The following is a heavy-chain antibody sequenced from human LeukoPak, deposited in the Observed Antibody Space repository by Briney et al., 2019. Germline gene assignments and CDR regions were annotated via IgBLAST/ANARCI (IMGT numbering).Heavy chain of an antibody. J-gene: IGHJ6*02. D-gene: IGHD1-26*01. CDR2: MNPNSGNT. CDR3: ARGIGYYYGMDV. V-gene: IGHV1-8*01. Sequence: ASVKVSCKASGYTFTSYDINWVRQATGQGLEWVGWMNPNSGNTGYAQKFQGRVTMTRNTSISTAYMELSSLRSEDTAVYYCARGIGYYYGMDVWGQGTTVTVSS. CDR1: GYTFTSYD.